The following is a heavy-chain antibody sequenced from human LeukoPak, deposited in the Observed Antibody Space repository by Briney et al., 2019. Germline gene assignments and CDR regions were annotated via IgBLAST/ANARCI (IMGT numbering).Heavy chain of an antibody. D-gene: IGHD1-20*01. Sequence: GGSLRLSCAASGFTFSSYSMNWVRQAPGKGLEWVSSISSSSSYIYYADSVKGRFTISRDNAKNSLYLQMNSLRAEDTAVYYCARGGITGTCWFDPWGQGTLVTVSS. CDR2: ISSSSSYI. V-gene: IGHV3-21*01. CDR3: ARGGITGTCWFDP. CDR1: GFTFSSYS. J-gene: IGHJ5*02.